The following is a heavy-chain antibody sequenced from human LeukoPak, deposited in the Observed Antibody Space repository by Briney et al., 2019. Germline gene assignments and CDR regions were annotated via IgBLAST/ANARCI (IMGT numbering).Heavy chain of an antibody. D-gene: IGHD6-6*01. CDR3: ARAQRPLLYSSSPGSFDY. J-gene: IGHJ4*02. V-gene: IGHV4-31*03. CDR2: IYYSGST. CDR1: GGSISSGDYY. Sequence: SETLSLTCTVSGGSISSGDYYWCWIRQHPGKGLEWIGYIYYSGSTYYNPSLKSRVTISVDTSKNQFSLKLSSVTAADAAVYYCARAQRPLLYSSSPGSFDYWGQGTLVTVSS.